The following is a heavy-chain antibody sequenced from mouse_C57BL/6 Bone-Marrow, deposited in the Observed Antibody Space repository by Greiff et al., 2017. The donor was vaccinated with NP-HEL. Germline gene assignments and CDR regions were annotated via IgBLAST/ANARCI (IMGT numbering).Heavy chain of an antibody. D-gene: IGHD1-1*01. CDR2: IDPENGDT. V-gene: IGHV14-4*01. J-gene: IGHJ1*03. CDR3: TTDDYGSSSYWYFDV. Sequence: EVKVVESGAELVRPGASVKLSCTASGFNIKDDYMHWVKQRPEQGLEWIGWIDPENGDTEYASKLQGKATITADTSSNTAYLQLSSLTSEDTAVYYCTTDDYGSSSYWYFDVWGTGTTVTVSS. CDR1: GFNIKDDY.